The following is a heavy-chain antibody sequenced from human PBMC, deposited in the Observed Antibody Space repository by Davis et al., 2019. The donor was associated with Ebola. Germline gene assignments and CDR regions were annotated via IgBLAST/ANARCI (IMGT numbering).Heavy chain of an antibody. CDR2: IYSGDTT. J-gene: IGHJ6*02. V-gene: IGHV3-53*01. Sequence: PGGSLRLSCAASGFTVSGEYLNWVRQAPGKGLEWISIIYSGDTTYYADSVKGRFTISRDNSKNTLYLQMNSLRGEDTAVFYFARSMIIRGMDVWGQGTTVTVSS. CDR1: GFTVSGEY. D-gene: IGHD3-22*01. CDR3: ARSMIIRGMDV.